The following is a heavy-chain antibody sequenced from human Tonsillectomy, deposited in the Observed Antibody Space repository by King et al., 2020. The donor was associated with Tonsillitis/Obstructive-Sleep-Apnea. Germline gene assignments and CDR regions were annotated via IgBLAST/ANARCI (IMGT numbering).Heavy chain of an antibody. CDR1: GFTFSDYE. CDR2: ISSTGVSI. V-gene: IGHV3-48*03. J-gene: IGHJ4*02. Sequence: VQLVESGGGLVQPGGSLRLSCAASGFTFSDYEMNWVRQAPGKGLEWVSYISSTGVSIYYADSVKGRFTISRDNAKNSLYLQMNSLRAEDTAVYYCAREYPYDIWSGYYPYYFDYWGQGTLVTVPS. CDR3: AREYPYDIWSGYYPYYFDY. D-gene: IGHD3-3*01.